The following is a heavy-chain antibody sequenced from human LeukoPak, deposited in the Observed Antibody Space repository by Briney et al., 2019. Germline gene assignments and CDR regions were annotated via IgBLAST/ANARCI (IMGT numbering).Heavy chain of an antibody. CDR3: ARGGPSITIFGVVTAFDY. J-gene: IGHJ4*02. CDR1: GGTFSSYA. Sequence: SVKVSCKASGGTFSSYAISWVRQAPGQGLGWMGGIIPIFGTANYAQKFQGRVTITADESTSTAYMELSSLRSEDTAVYYCARGGPSITIFGVVTAFDYWGQGTLVTVSS. CDR2: IIPIFGTA. D-gene: IGHD3-3*01. V-gene: IGHV1-69*13.